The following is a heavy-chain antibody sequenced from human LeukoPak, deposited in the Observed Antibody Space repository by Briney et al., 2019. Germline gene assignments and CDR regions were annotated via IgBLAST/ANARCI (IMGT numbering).Heavy chain of an antibody. CDR2: IRFSGGST. CDR1: GFTFSTYA. D-gene: IGHD2-2*01. Sequence: GGSLRLSCAASGFTFSTYAMTWVRQAPGKGLDCVAGIRFSGGSTDYADSVKGRFAISRDNSKNRLYLQMNSLRVEDTAVYYCAKDWAVVVPAVWVGLDYWGQGTLVTVSS. V-gene: IGHV3-23*01. J-gene: IGHJ4*02. CDR3: AKDWAVVVPAVWVGLDY.